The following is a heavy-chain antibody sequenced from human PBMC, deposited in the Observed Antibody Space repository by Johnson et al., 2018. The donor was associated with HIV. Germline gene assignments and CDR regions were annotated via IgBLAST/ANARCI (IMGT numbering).Heavy chain of an antibody. V-gene: IGHV3-13*01. J-gene: IGHJ3*02. CDR1: GFTFSRFD. D-gene: IGHD3-22*01. CDR3: AKETRDSRSAFDI. CDR2: IGTTGDT. Sequence: MQLVESGGDLVQPGGSLRLSCAASGFTFSRFDMHWVRQVTGKGLEWVAGIGTTGDTYYPGSVKGRFTISRDNSKNTLYLQMNSLRPEDTAVYYCAKETRDSRSAFDIWGQGTMVTVSS.